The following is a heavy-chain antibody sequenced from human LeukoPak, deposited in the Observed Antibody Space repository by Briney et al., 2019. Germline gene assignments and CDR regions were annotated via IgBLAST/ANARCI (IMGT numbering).Heavy chain of an antibody. CDR3: ARDPEIVGATTGLDY. D-gene: IGHD1-26*01. CDR2: ISYDGSNK. V-gene: IGHV3-30-3*01. Sequence: GGSLRLSCAASGFTFSSYAMHWDRQAPGKGLEWVAVISYDGSNKYYADSVKGRFTISRDNSKNTLYLQMNSLRAEDTAVYYCARDPEIVGATTGLDYWGQGTLVTVSS. CDR1: GFTFSSYA. J-gene: IGHJ4*02.